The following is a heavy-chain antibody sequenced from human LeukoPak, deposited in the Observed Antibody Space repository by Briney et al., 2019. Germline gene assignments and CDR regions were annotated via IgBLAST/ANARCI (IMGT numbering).Heavy chain of an antibody. CDR1: GFTFSNYA. Sequence: PGGSLRLSCAASGFTFSNYAMSWVRQAPGKGLEWVSSITGNALNTYHADFIKGRFTISRDDSKNTLYLHLSSLRVEDTAVYYCAKLQDFYDNSGYSYFDNWGQGTLVTGSS. CDR2: ITGNALNT. D-gene: IGHD3-22*01. J-gene: IGHJ4*02. CDR3: AKLQDFYDNSGYSYFDN. V-gene: IGHV3-23*01.